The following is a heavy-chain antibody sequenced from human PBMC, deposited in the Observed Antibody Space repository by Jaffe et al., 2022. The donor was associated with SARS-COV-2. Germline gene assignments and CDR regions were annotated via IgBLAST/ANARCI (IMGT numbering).Heavy chain of an antibody. CDR3: ASAYYDILTGYYAWFDP. CDR2: INAGNGNT. V-gene: IGHV1-3*01. D-gene: IGHD3-9*01. Sequence: QVQLVQSGAEVKKPGASVKVSCKASGYTFTSYAMHWVRQAPGQRLEWMGWINAGNGNTKYSQKFQGRVTITRDTSASTAYMELSSLRSEDTAVYYCASAYYDILTGYYAWFDPWGQGTLVTVSS. CDR1: GYTFTSYA. J-gene: IGHJ5*02.